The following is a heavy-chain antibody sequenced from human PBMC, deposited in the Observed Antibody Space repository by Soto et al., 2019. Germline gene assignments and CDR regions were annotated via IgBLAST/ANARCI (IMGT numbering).Heavy chain of an antibody. D-gene: IGHD2-8*01. V-gene: IGHV4-31*03. Sequence: QVQLQESGPGLVKPSQTLSLTCTVSGGSISSGGYYWSWIRQHPGKGLEWIGYIYYSGSTYYNPSLKSRVTISVDTSKNQFSLKLSSVTAADTALYYCARARYCTNGVCYGGGMDYWGQGTLVTVSS. CDR3: ARARYCTNGVCYGGGMDY. CDR2: IYYSGST. CDR1: GGSISSGGYY. J-gene: IGHJ4*02.